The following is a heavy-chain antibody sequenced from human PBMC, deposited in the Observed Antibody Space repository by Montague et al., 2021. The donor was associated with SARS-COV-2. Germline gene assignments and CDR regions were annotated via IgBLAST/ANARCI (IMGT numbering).Heavy chain of an antibody. D-gene: IGHD1-1*01. CDR2: ISYDGSNK. Sequence: SLRLSCAASGFTFSSYGMHWVRQAPGKGLEWVAVISYDGSNKYYADSVKGRFTISRDNSENTLYLQMNSLRAEDTAVYYCARDPGETMGYYYGMDVWGQGTTVTVSS. J-gene: IGHJ6*02. CDR1: GFTFSSYG. V-gene: IGHV3-33*05. CDR3: ARDPGETMGYYYGMDV.